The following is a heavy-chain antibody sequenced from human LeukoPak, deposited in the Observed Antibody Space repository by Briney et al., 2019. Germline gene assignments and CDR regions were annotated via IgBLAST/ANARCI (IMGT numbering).Heavy chain of an antibody. CDR3: AKGVIAVAGTKTTVGYFDY. Sequence: GGSLRLSCAASGFTFSSYAMSWVRQAPGKGLEWVSAISASGGSTYYADSVKGRFTISKDNSKNTLYLQMNSLRAEDTAVYYCAKGVIAVAGTKTTVGYFDYWGQGTLVTVSS. J-gene: IGHJ4*02. D-gene: IGHD6-19*01. CDR2: ISASGGST. CDR1: GFTFSSYA. V-gene: IGHV3-23*01.